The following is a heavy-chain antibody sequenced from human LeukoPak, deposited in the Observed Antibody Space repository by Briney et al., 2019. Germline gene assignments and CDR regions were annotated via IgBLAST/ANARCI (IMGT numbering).Heavy chain of an antibody. V-gene: IGHV4-59*01. D-gene: IGHD3-22*01. CDR2: IYYSGST. J-gene: IGHJ3*02. CDR1: GGSISSYY. CDR3: ARGGAYYYDSSGTVWGAFDI. Sequence: SETLSLTCTVSGGSISSYYWSWIRQPPGKGLEWIGYIYYSGSTNYNPSLKSRVTISVDTSKNQFSLKLSSVTAAGTAVYYCARGGAYYYDSSGTVWGAFDIWGQGTMVTVSS.